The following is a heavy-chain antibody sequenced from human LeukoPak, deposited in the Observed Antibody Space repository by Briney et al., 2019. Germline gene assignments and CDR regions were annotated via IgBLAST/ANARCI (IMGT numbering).Heavy chain of an antibody. J-gene: IGHJ6*02. CDR1: GYTFTSYG. D-gene: IGHD2-2*01. CDR3: ASLCSSTSCPYYYYGMDV. CDR2: ISAYNGNT. V-gene: IGHV1-18*01. Sequence: ASVKVSCKASGYTFTSYGISWVRQAPGQGLEWMGWISAYNGNTNYAQKLQGRVTMTTDTSTSTAYMELRSLRSDDTAVYYCASLCSSTSCPYYYYGMDVWGQGTTVTVSS.